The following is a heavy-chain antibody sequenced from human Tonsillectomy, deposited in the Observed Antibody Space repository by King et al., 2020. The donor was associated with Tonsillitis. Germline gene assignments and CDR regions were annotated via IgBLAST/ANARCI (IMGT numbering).Heavy chain of an antibody. V-gene: IGHV1-69*01. CDR1: GVTFNIYA. D-gene: IGHD3-22*01. Sequence: QLVQSGAEVKKPGSSVKVSCKASGVTFNIYAFTWVRQAPGHGLEWMGGIIPISGTANYAQKVQGRLTITADESTATAYMDLRNLISKDTAVYYCATLKYFDSSDRYLDYWGQGTLVTVSS. CDR3: ATLKYFDSSDRYLDY. J-gene: IGHJ4*02. CDR2: IIPISGTA.